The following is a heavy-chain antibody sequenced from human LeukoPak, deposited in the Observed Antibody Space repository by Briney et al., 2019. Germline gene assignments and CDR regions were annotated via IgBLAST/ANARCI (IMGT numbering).Heavy chain of an antibody. CDR1: GYTFTGYY. V-gene: IGHV1-2*06. CDR2: INPNSGGT. J-gene: IGHJ4*02. Sequence: ASVKVSCKASGYTFTGYYMHWVRQTPGQGLEWMGRINPNSGGTNYAQKFQGRVTMTRDTSISTAYMELSRPRSDDTAVYYCARDQGGKQWLVFDYWGQGTLVTVSS. D-gene: IGHD6-19*01. CDR3: ARDQGGKQWLVFDY.